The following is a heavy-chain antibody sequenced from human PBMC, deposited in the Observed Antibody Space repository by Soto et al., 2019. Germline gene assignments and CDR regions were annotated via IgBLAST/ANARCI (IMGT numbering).Heavy chain of an antibody. CDR2: TRNKANRYTT. CDR3: ATDFGRDGLGEY. D-gene: IGHD3-10*01. Sequence: EVQLVESGGGLVQPGGSLRLSCATSGFTFSDHYMDWVRQAPGKGLEWVGRTRNKANRYTTEYAASVKGRFTISRDDSKNSLFLQMNSLKSEDTAVYYCATDFGRDGLGEYWGQGTLVTVSS. J-gene: IGHJ4*02. V-gene: IGHV3-72*01. CDR1: GFTFSDHY.